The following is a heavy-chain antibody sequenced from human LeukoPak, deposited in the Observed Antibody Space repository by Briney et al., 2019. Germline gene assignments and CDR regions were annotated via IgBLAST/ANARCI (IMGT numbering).Heavy chain of an antibody. J-gene: IGHJ4*02. CDR1: GFTFSSYT. V-gene: IGHV3-21*01. Sequence: PGGSLRLSCAASGFTFSSYTMHWVRQAPGKGLEGVSSISIGPNYIYYADSVKGRFTISRDNAKNSLYLQMNSLRADDTAVFYCARELGGQFTSSGFDYWGQGTLVTVSS. CDR2: ISIGPNYI. CDR3: ARELGGQFTSSGFDY. D-gene: IGHD6-19*01.